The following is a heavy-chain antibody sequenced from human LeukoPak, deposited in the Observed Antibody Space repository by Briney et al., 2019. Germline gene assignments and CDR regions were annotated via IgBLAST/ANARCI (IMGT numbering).Heavy chain of an antibody. CDR2: ISGSGGST. V-gene: IGHV3-23*01. CDR1: GGTFSSYA. Sequence: SCKASGGTFSSYAMSWVRQAPGKGLEWVSGISGSGGSTYYADSVKGRFTISRDNSKNTLFLQMNSLRAEDTAVYYCAKGSDPISVYYFDYWGQGTLVTVSS. CDR3: AKGSDPISVYYFDY. J-gene: IGHJ4*02. D-gene: IGHD3-10*01.